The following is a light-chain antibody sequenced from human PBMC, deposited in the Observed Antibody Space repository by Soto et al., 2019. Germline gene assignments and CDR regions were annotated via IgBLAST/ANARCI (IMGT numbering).Light chain of an antibody. CDR2: GVS. J-gene: IGKJ5*01. CDR1: QSVSSNY. Sequence: ELVWTQSPGTLSLSPGERATLSCRASQSVSSNYLAWYQQIPGQAPRLLIYGVSSRAAGIPDRFSGSGSGTDFTLTINRLEPEDFAVYYCQQYHNTPITFGQGTRLEIK. V-gene: IGKV3-20*01. CDR3: QQYHNTPIT.